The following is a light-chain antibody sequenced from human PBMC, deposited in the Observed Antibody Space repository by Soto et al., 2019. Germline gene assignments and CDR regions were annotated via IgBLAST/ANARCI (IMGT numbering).Light chain of an antibody. V-gene: IGKV3-20*01. Sequence: EIVLTQSPGTLSLSPGERDTLSCRASQSVSSSYLDWYQQKPGQAPRLLIYGASSRATGIPDRFICSGSGTDLTLTINRLEPEDFVVYYCRQYGNSPTFGQGTKVEVK. CDR3: RQYGNSPT. CDR2: GAS. CDR1: QSVSSSY. J-gene: IGKJ1*01.